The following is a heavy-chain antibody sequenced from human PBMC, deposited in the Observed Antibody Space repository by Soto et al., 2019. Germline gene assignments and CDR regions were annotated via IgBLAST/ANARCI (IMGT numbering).Heavy chain of an antibody. CDR2: TYYRSKWYN. V-gene: IGHV6-1*01. CDR3: ARAFSSYDILTGYNYYYYYGMDV. J-gene: IGHJ6*02. CDR1: GDSVSSNSAG. Sequence: SQTLSLTCAISGDSVSSNSAGWNWIRQSPSRGLEWLGRTYYRSKWYNDHAVSVKSRITINPDTSKNQFSLQLNSVTPEDTAVYYCARAFSSYDILTGYNYYYYYGMDVWGQGTTVTVSS. D-gene: IGHD3-9*01.